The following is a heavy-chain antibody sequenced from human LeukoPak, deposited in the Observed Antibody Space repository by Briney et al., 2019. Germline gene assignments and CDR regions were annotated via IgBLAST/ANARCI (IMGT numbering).Heavy chain of an antibody. CDR2: IYYSGNS. Sequence: SQTLSLTCNVSGGSLSSGDYYWSWIRQPPGKGLEWIGYIYYSGNSYYNPSLKSRLTISIDTSKNHFSLKLGSVTAADTAFYYCARATGYYNTWRPFDYWGQGILVTVSS. D-gene: IGHD3-9*01. CDR1: GGSLSSGDYY. V-gene: IGHV4-30-4*01. J-gene: IGHJ4*02. CDR3: ARATGYYNTWRPFDY.